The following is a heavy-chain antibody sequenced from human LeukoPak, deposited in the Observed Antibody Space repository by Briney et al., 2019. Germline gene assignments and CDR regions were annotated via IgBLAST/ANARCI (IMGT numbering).Heavy chain of an antibody. V-gene: IGHV5-51*01. CDR3: ARLHGSSLPRVFDF. CDR2: IYPGDSDT. CDR1: GYSFTSYW. D-gene: IGHD6-6*01. Sequence: GESLQISCQGSGYSFTSYWIGWVRPMPGKGLEWMGIIYPGDSDTRYSPSFQGQVTISVDKSISTAYLQWSSLKASDTAMYYCARLHGSSLPRVFDFWGQGTLVTVSS. J-gene: IGHJ4*02.